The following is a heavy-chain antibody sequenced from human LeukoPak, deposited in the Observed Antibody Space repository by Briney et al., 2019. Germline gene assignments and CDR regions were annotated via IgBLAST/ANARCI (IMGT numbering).Heavy chain of an antibody. V-gene: IGHV3-23*01. CDR2: ITGSGGGT. Sequence: PGGSLTLSCAASGFTVSSYAMNWVRQALGKGLEWVSSITGSGGGTYYADSVRGRFTVSRDNSKSTLYLQMNSLRAEDTAVYYCAKDLRSSWNDAFDCWGKRTMVTVCS. D-gene: IGHD6-13*01. CDR1: GFTVSSYA. CDR3: AKDLRSSWNDAFDC. J-gene: IGHJ3*01.